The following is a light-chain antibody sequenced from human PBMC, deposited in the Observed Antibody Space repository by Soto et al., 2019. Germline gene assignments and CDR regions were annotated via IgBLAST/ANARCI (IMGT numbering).Light chain of an antibody. J-gene: IGKJ1*01. CDR1: QSVSSSF. CDR3: NHYGDSRT. CDR2: AAA. V-gene: IGKV3-20*01. Sequence: DIVLRQSPGTLSLSPGERATLSCRASQSVSSSFLAWYQQKPCQAPRLLIYAAASRAGGVPERFSGSGSETDFSLSISRLQAEYYAVYYSNHYGDSRTCGRGTKVEIK.